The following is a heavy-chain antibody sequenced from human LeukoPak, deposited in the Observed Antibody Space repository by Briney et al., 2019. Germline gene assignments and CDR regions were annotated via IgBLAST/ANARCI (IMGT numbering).Heavy chain of an antibody. CDR2: IYHSGIT. D-gene: IGHD5-18*01. J-gene: IGHJ3*02. CDR1: GGSITSGNYY. V-gene: IGHV4-39*01. CDR3: ARPDHRGYSYGYSAFDI. Sequence: SETLSLXCTVSGGSITSGNYYWDWIRQPPGKGLEWIGSIYHSGITYYNPSLKSRVTIFIDTSKNQFSLKLLSVTAADTAVYYCARPDHRGYSYGYSAFDIWGQGTMVTVSS.